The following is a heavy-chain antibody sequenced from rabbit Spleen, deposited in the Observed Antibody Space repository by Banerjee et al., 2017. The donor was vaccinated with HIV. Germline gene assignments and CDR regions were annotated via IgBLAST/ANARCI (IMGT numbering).Heavy chain of an antibody. D-gene: IGHD3-1*01. CDR2: IYTCSGST. CDR3: ARGDGGATGYGDGDL. Sequence: QEQLEESGGGLVKPGASLTLICTASGFSFSSSYYMCWVRPAPGKGLEWIGCIYTCSGSTYYASWAKGRFTISKPSSTTVDLKVTSLTAADTASCFCARGDGGATGYGDGDLWGQGTLVTVS. V-gene: IGHV1S45*01. CDR1: GFSFSSSYY. J-gene: IGHJ3*01.